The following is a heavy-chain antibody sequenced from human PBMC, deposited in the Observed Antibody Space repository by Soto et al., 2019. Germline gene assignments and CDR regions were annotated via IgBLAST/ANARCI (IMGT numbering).Heavy chain of an antibody. Sequence: GGSLRLSCAASGFTFSSYSMNWVRQAPGKGLEWVSSITSISSYIYYADSVKGRFTISRDNAKNSLYLQMNSLRAEDTAVYYCARQRCSSTSCLNWFDPWGQGTLVTVSS. J-gene: IGHJ5*02. CDR2: ITSISSYI. V-gene: IGHV3-21*01. D-gene: IGHD2-2*01. CDR3: ARQRCSSTSCLNWFDP. CDR1: GFTFSSYS.